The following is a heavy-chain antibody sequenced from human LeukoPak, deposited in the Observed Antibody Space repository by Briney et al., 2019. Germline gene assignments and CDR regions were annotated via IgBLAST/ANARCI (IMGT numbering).Heavy chain of an antibody. Sequence: SQTLSLTCAISGDSVSSNSAAWNWIRQSPSRGLEWLGRTYYRSKWCYDYAVSVKSRITINPDTSKNQFSLQLNSVTPEDTAVYYCAGAPIDVNNWNYYYYYYYMDVWGKGITVTVSS. J-gene: IGHJ6*03. V-gene: IGHV6-1*01. CDR2: TYYRSKWCY. CDR1: GDSVSSNSAA. CDR3: AGAPIDVNNWNYYYYYYYMDV. D-gene: IGHD1-7*01.